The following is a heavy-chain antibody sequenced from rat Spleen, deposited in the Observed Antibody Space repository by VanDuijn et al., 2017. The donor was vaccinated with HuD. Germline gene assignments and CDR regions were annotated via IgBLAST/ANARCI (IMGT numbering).Heavy chain of an antibody. Sequence: VRLVESGGALVQPGRPLKISCTDSKLNFSDYDMAWVRQTPAKGLEWIASISTAGTNTYYRDSVKGRFTISRNDAKNTQYLQMDSLRSEDTATYYCARHGGLRNWFAHWGQGTLVTVSS. J-gene: IGHJ3*01. CDR2: ISTAGTNT. V-gene: IGHV5S13*01. D-gene: IGHD1-11*01. CDR1: KLNFSDYD. CDR3: ARHGGLRNWFAH.